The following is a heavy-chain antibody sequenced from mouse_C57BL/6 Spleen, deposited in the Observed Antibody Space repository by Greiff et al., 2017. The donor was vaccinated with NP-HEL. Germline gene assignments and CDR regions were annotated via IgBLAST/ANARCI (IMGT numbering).Heavy chain of an antibody. CDR2: IDPSDSYT. J-gene: IGHJ2*01. V-gene: IGHV1-50*01. CDR1: GYTFTSYW. CDR3: ARSGYYGSSSFDY. Sequence: QVQLQQPGAELVKPGASVKLSCKASGYTFTSYWMQWVKQRPGQGLEWIGEIDPSDSYTNYNQKFKGKATLTVDTSSSTAYMQLSSLTSEDSAVYYCARSGYYGSSSFDYWGQGTTLTVSS. D-gene: IGHD1-1*01.